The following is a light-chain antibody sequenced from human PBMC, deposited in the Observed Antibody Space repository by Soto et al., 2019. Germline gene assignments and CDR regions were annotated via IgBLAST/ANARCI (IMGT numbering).Light chain of an antibody. CDR1: SSDVGGYNS. V-gene: IGLV2-14*01. J-gene: IGLJ1*01. Sequence: QSVLTQPASVSGSPGLSIAISCTGTSSDVGGYNSVSWYQQHPGKAPKLMIYDVSNRPSGVSKRFSGSKSGNTASLTISGLQAEDEGDYYCSSYTTGGSYVFGTGTKLTVL. CDR3: SSYTTGGSYV. CDR2: DVS.